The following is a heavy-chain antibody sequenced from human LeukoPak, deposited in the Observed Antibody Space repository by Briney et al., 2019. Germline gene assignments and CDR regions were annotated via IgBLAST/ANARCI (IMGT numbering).Heavy chain of an antibody. CDR3: ARVSRGNSVGGDY. D-gene: IGHD4-23*01. J-gene: IGHJ4*02. CDR2: IFASGST. V-gene: IGHV4-61*02. Sequence: SETLSLTCTVSGASISSGSYYWNWIRQPAGKGLEWIGRIFASGSTNYNPSLKSRVTISLDTSKNQFSLKLSSVTAADTAMYYCARVSRGNSVGGDYWGQGTLVTVSS. CDR1: GASISSGSYY.